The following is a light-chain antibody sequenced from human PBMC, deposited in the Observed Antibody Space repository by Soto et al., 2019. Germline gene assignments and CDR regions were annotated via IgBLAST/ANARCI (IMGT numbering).Light chain of an antibody. J-gene: IGLJ1*01. Sequence: QSALTQPASVSGSPGQSITISCTGTSSDVGGYNYVSWYQQHPGKASKLMIYDVSNRPSGVSNRFSGSKSGNTASLTISGLQAEYEDDYYCYSYTSSSTSYVFGTGTKLTVL. V-gene: IGLV2-14*01. CDR2: DVS. CDR1: SSDVGGYNY. CDR3: YSYTSSSTSYV.